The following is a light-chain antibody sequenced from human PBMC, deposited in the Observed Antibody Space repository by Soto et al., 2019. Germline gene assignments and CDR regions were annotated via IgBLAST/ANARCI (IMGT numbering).Light chain of an antibody. V-gene: IGLV1-47*02. CDR1: SSNIGSNY. CDR2: YNN. J-gene: IGLJ1*01. CDR3: AAWDASLSACV. Sequence: QSVLTQPPSASGTPGQRVTISCSGRSSNIGSNYVYWYQQLPGTAPKLLIYYNNQRPSGVPDRFSGSRYVTSASLAIVGLRSEDEAVYYCAAWDASLSACVFGNGTKLTVL.